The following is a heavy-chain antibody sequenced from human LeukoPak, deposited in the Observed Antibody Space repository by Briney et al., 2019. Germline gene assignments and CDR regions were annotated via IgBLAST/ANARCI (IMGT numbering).Heavy chain of an antibody. CDR3: AKDIVSYDSSGYVSD. V-gene: IGHV3-48*03. CDR2: ISSSGSTI. J-gene: IGHJ4*02. Sequence: SGGSLRLSCAASGFTFSSYEMNWVRQAPGKGLEWVSYISSSGSTIYYADSVKGRFTISRDNAKNSLYLQMNSLRAEDTALYYCAKDIVSYDSSGYVSDWGQGTLVTVSS. CDR1: GFTFSSYE. D-gene: IGHD3-22*01.